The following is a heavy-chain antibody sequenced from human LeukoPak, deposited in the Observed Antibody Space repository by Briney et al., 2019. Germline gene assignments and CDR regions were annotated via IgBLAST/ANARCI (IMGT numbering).Heavy chain of an antibody. V-gene: IGHV1-18*01. D-gene: IGHD2-2*01. Sequence: ASVKVSCKASGYTFTSYGISWVRQAPGQGLEWMGWTSAYNGNTNYAQKLQGRVTMTTDTSTSTAYMELRSLRSDDTAVYYCARDNLVVVPAATGFDPWGQGTLVTVSS. J-gene: IGHJ5*02. CDR2: TSAYNGNT. CDR3: ARDNLVVVPAATGFDP. CDR1: GYTFTSYG.